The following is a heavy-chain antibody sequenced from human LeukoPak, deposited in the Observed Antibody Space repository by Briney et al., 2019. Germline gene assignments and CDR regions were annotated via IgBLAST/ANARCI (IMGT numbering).Heavy chain of an antibody. Sequence: GGSLRLSCATSGFTFSTYSMNWVRQAPGKGLEWVSAISSDSTYMYYADSVKGRFTTSRDDAKNSLYLQMNSLRAEDTAVYYCARDKSNDPFDIWGQGTMVTVSS. J-gene: IGHJ3*02. V-gene: IGHV3-21*01. CDR3: ARDKSNDPFDI. CDR1: GFTFSTYS. CDR2: ISSDSTYM.